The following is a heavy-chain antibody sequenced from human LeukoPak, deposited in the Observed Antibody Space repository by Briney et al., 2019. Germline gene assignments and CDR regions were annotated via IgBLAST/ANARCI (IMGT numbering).Heavy chain of an antibody. D-gene: IGHD3-10*01. V-gene: IGHV3-23*01. CDR2: ISTSGGST. Sequence: PGGSLRLSCAASGYTFSSHAMSWVRQAPGKGLEWVSAISTSGGSTYYADSVKGRFTISRDNSRNTLYLQMNSLRAEDTAIYYCALRGGQPDPFDYWGQGTLVTGSP. J-gene: IGHJ4*02. CDR3: ALRGGQPDPFDY. CDR1: GYTFSSHA.